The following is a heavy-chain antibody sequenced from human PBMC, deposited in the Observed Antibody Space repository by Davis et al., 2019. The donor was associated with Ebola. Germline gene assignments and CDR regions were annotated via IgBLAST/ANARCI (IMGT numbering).Heavy chain of an antibody. V-gene: IGHV3-11*01. J-gene: IGHJ6*02. Sequence: GESLKISCAASGFNLSDYYMSWIRQAPGKGLEWVSSIRSSDTTIYYSDPVKGRFTVSWDNAKNSLYLQMNSLRAEDTAVYYCARDKRSSWYGGMDVWGQGTTVTVSS. CDR3: ARDKRSSWYGGMDV. D-gene: IGHD6-19*01. CDR1: GFNLSDYY. CDR2: IRSSDTTI.